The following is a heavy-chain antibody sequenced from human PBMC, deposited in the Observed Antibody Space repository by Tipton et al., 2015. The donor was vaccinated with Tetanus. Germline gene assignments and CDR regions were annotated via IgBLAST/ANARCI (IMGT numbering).Heavy chain of an antibody. CDR2: IFYTGST. CDR3: ARTSIPAADYCFDY. J-gene: IGHJ4*02. Sequence: TLSLTCSVFGVSISDTSFYWAWIRQPPGKGLEWIGSIFYTGSTYYNPSLKSRVTISVDTSKNQFSLKLSSVTAADTAVYYCARTSIPAADYCFDYWGQGTLVTVSS. CDR1: GVSISDTSFY. D-gene: IGHD2-2*01. V-gene: IGHV4-39*01.